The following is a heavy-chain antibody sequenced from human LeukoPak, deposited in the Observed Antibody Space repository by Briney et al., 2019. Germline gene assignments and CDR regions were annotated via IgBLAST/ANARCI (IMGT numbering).Heavy chain of an antibody. D-gene: IGHD2-2*01. J-gene: IGHJ3*02. CDR1: GGSISSGGYY. CDR3: ARGGCSSTSCYRIDDAFDI. V-gene: IGHV4-31*03. CDR2: IYYSGST. Sequence: PSQTLSLTCTVSGGSISSGGYYWSWILQHPGKGLEWIGYIYYSGSTYYNPSLKSRVTISVDTSKNQFSLKLSSVTAADTAVYYCARGGCSSTSCYRIDDAFDIWGQGTMVTVSS.